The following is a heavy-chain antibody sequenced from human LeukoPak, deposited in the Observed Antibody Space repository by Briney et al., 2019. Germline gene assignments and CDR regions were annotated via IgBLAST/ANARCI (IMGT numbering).Heavy chain of an antibody. CDR2: IIPILGIA. J-gene: IGHJ4*02. Sequence: SVKVSCKASGGTFSSYAISWVRQAPGQGLEWMGRIIPILGIANYAQKFQGRVTITADKSTSTAYMELSSLRAEDTAVYYCAREVGKKQPPVEELFDYWGQGNLVTVSS. CDR3: AREVGKKQPPVEELFDY. V-gene: IGHV1-69*04. D-gene: IGHD1-26*01. CDR1: GGTFSSYA.